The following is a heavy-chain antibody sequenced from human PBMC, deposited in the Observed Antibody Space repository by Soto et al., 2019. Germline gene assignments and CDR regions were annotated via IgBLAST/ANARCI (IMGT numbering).Heavy chain of an antibody. CDR2: IYYSGST. J-gene: IGHJ4*02. D-gene: IGHD2-15*01. CDR1: GGSISTYW. V-gene: IGHV4-59*01. CDR3: ARSRGSTRSFDY. Sequence: PSETLSLTCTVSGGSISTYWWSWIRQPPRKGLEWIGYIYYSGSTNYNPSLKSRVTISVDTSKNQFSLKLTSVTAADTAVYYCARSRGSTRSFDYSGQGPLVTVYS.